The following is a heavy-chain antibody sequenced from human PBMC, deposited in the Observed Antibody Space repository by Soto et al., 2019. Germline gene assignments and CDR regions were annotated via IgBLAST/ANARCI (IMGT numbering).Heavy chain of an antibody. D-gene: IGHD3-9*01. CDR1: GGTFSSYT. CDR2: IIPILGIA. CDR3: ATVYDILPGYSFDY. J-gene: IGHJ4*02. Sequence: QVQLVQSGAEVKKPGSSVKVSCKASGGTFSSYTISWVRQAPGQGLEWMGRIIPILGIANYAQKFQGRVTITADKSESTAYMELSSPRSEETAVYYCATVYDILPGYSFDYWGQGTLVTVSS. V-gene: IGHV1-69*02.